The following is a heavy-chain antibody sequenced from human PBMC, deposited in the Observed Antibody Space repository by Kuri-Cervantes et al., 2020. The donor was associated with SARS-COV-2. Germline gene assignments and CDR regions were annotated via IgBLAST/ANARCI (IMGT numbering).Heavy chain of an antibody. D-gene: IGHD6-6*01. V-gene: IGHV1-69*06. CDR2: TIPIFGTA. CDR3: ARGEERAARGNYYYYYGMDV. J-gene: IGHJ6*02. Sequence: SVKVSCKASGGTFSSYAISWVRQAPGQGLEWMGGTIPIFGTANYAQKFQGRVTITADKSTSTAYMELSSLRSEDTAVYYCARGEERAARGNYYYYYGMDVWGQGTTVTVSS. CDR1: GGTFSSYA.